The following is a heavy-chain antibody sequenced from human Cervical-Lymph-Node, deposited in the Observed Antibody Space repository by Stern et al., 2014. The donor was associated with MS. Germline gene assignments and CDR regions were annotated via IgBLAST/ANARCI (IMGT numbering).Heavy chain of an antibody. V-gene: IGHV4-59*01. CDR2: ISKTGNT. Sequence: VQLVESGPGLVKPSETLSLTCTVSGGSISDSSWSWIRQPPGKGLEWIGYISKTGNTDYSPSLKSRVTISLDTSKNQFSLSLNSVTAADTAVYYCARDRYWGSYRYLGNWFDPWAREPWSPSPQ. D-gene: IGHD3-16*02. CDR3: ARDRYWGSYRYLGNWFDP. J-gene: IGHJ5*02. CDR1: GGSISDSS.